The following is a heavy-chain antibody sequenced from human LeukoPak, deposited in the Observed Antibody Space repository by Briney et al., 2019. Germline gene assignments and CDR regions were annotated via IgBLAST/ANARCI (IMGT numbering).Heavy chain of an antibody. CDR2: IKSKTDGGTT. J-gene: IGHJ5*02. Sequence: PGGSLRLSCAASGFTFSNAWMSWVRQAPGKGLEWVGRIKSKTDGGTTDYAAPVKGRFTISRDDSKNTLYLQMNSLRVEDTAVYYCAKDLLRDRWFGESWGQGTLVTVSS. D-gene: IGHD3-10*01. CDR1: GFTFSNAW. CDR3: AKDLLRDRWFGES. V-gene: IGHV3-15*01.